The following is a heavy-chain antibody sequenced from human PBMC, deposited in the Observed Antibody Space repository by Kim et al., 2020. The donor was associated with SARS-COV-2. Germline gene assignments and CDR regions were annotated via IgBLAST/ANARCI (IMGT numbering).Heavy chain of an antibody. CDR1: GFTFSSYG. CDR2: IWYDGSNK. CDR3: AREDMVDPDY. Sequence: SMRLYCAASGFTFSSYGMHWVRQAQGQGLEVVAVIWYDGSNKYYADSVMGRFTISRDNYKNTLYLQMNSLRAEDTAVYYCAREDMVDPDYWGQGTLVTVFS. J-gene: IGHJ4*02. D-gene: IGHD2-15*01. V-gene: IGHV3-33*01.